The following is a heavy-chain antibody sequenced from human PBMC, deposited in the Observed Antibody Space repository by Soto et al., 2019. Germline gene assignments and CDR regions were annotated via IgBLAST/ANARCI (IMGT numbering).Heavy chain of an antibody. D-gene: IGHD3-16*01. J-gene: IGHJ4*02. Sequence: EVQLLESGGGLEHPGGSLRLTCAVSGFTFNNYAMTWVRQAPGKGQEWVSEVSGNGDSTYYADSVKGRFTISRDKTKGTLYLQMNSLRAEAAAVYYCTKEGGGGVTRGKGVYKYYFDYWGQGGLVTVSS. CDR2: VSGNGDST. CDR1: GFTFNNYA. CDR3: TKEGGGGVTRGKGVYKYYFDY. V-gene: IGHV3-23*01.